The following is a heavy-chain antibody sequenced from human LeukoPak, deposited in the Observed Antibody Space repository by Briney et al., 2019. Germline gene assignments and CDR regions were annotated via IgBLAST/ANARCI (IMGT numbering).Heavy chain of an antibody. CDR1: GFTFSSYE. V-gene: IGHV3-48*03. CDR2: ISSSGTTI. J-gene: IGHJ4*02. CDR3: ASLPLWFGEYY. Sequence: PGGSLRLSCAASGFTFSSYEMNWVRQAPGKGLEWASYISSSGTTIYYADSVKGRFTISRDNAKNSLYLQMNSLRAEDTAVYYCASLPLWFGEYYSGQGTLVTVSS. D-gene: IGHD3-10*01.